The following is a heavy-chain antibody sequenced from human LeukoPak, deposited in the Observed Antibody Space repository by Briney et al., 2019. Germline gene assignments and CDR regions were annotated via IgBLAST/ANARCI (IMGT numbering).Heavy chain of an antibody. D-gene: IGHD1-26*01. Sequence: PGGSLRLSCAASGFTFSSYSMNWVRQAPGKGLEWVSSISSSSSYIYYADSVKGRFTISRDNAKNSLYLQMNSLRAEDTAVYHCARDVSSGSSKTFDYWGQGTLVTVSS. CDR3: ARDVSSGSSKTFDY. V-gene: IGHV3-21*01. CDR1: GFTFSSYS. J-gene: IGHJ4*02. CDR2: ISSSSSYI.